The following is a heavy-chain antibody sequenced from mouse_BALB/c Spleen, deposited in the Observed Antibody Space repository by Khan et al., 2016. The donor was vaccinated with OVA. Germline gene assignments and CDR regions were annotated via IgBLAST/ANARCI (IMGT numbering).Heavy chain of an antibody. Sequence: EVELVESGPGLVKPSQSLSLTCTVTGYSITSGYDWNWIRQFPGNKLEWMGYISYSGNTNYNPSLKSRISITRDTSKNQFFLQLNSVTTEDTATYYCASGARVKYWGQGTTLTVSS. CDR2: ISYSGNT. D-gene: IGHD3-3*01. CDR3: ASGARVKY. V-gene: IGHV3-2*02. CDR1: GYSITSGYD. J-gene: IGHJ2*01.